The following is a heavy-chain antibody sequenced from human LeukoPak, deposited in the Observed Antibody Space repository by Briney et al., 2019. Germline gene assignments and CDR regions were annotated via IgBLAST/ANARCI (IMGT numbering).Heavy chain of an antibody. V-gene: IGHV3-30*18. J-gene: IGHJ6*03. D-gene: IGHD3-3*01. CDR3: AKGFWSGDYYYYMDV. Sequence: EGSLRLSCAASGFTFSSYGMHWVRQAPGKGLEWVAVISYDGSNKYYADSVKGRFTISRDNSKNTLYLQMNSLRAEDTAVYYCAKGFWSGDYYYYMDVWGKGTTVTVSS. CDR1: GFTFSSYG. CDR2: ISYDGSNK.